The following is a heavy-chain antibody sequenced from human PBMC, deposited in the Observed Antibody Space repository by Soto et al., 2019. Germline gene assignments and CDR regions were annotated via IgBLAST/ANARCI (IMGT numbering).Heavy chain of an antibody. CDR1: GFTFSSYG. D-gene: IGHD3-10*01. CDR2: ISYDGSNK. Sequence: QVQLVESGGGVVQPGRSLRLSCAASGFTFSSYGMHWVRQAPGKGLEWVAVISYDGSNKYYADSVKGRFTISRDNSKNTLYLQMNSLIAEDTAVYYCAKLAGSPVGFDYWGQGTLVTVSS. CDR3: AKLAGSPVGFDY. V-gene: IGHV3-30*18. J-gene: IGHJ4*02.